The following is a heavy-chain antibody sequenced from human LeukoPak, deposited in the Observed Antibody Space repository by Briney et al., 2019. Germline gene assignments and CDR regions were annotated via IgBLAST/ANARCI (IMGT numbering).Heavy chain of an antibody. J-gene: IGHJ4*02. CDR1: GFTFSSYS. CDR3: ARDWAGSSYDY. CDR2: ISSTSSYI. Sequence: GGSLRLSCAASGFTFSSYSIHWVRQTPGKGLEWVSSISSTSSYIYYADSVKGRFTISRDNAKNTVYLKMKSQRAEDTAVYYCARDWAGSSYDYWGQGTLVTVSS. D-gene: IGHD3-10*01. V-gene: IGHV3-21*01.